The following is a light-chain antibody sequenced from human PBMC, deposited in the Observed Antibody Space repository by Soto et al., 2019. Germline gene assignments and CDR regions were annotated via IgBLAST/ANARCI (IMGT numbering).Light chain of an antibody. CDR2: FGS. J-gene: IGKJ4*01. V-gene: IGKV2-28*01. CDR1: QSLLHSNGYNC. CDR3: MQALQTPLT. Sequence: DIVMTQSPLSLPVTPGEPASISCRSSQSLLHSNGYNCLDWYLQKPGQSPQLLIYFGSNRASGVPDRFSGSGSGTDFTLKISRVEADDVGVYYCMQALQTPLTFGGGTKVEIK.